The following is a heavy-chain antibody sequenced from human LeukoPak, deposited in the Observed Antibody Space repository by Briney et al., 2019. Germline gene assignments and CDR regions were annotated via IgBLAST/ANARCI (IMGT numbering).Heavy chain of an antibody. CDR2: ISSSSNII. J-gene: IGHJ4*02. V-gene: IGHV3-48*01. CDR1: GFTFSNYN. CDR3: ARDFAREFTIDY. D-gene: IGHD3-10*01. Sequence: GGSLRLSCAASGFTFSNYNMNWVRQPPGKGLQWVSYISSSSNIIYYADSVKGRFTISRDNAKNSLFLQMNSLRAENTAVYYCARDFAREFTIDYWGQGTLVTVSS.